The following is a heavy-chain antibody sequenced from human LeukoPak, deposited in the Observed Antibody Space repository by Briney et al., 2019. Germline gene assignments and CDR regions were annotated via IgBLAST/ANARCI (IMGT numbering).Heavy chain of an antibody. V-gene: IGHV3-74*01. CDR1: KFSFSSYW. D-gene: IGHD2-8*02. Sequence: GGSLRLSCAASKFSFSSYWMHWVRQAPGKGLVWVSRINSDGSRTNYADSVKGRFTISRDNAKNALYLQMSSLRAEDTAVYYCARVLTGSWDWFDPWGQGTLVTVSS. J-gene: IGHJ5*02. CDR3: ARVLTGSWDWFDP. CDR2: INSDGSRT.